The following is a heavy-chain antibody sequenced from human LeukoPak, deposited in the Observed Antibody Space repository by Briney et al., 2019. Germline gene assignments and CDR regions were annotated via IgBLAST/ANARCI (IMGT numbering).Heavy chain of an antibody. V-gene: IGHV3-53*01. CDR2: IYSGDST. J-gene: IGHJ4*02. D-gene: IGHD1-26*01. Sequence: QPGGSLRLSCAATGFMFSSNYMSWVRQAPGKGLEWVSVIYSGDSTYYADSVKGRFTISRDNSKYTLYLQMNSLRAEDTAVYYCARENILGATPWSFDYWGQGTLVTVSS. CDR1: GFMFSSNY. CDR3: ARENILGATPWSFDY.